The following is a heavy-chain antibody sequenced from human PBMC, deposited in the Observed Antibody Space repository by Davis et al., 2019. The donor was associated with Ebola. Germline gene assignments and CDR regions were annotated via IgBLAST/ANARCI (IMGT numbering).Heavy chain of an antibody. Sequence: SVKVSCKASGYTFTSYGISWVRQAPGQGLEWMGRIIPILGIANYAQKFQGRVTITADKSTSTAYMELSSLRSEDTAVYYCARDPSRYSGYGYYYYYGMDVWGQGTTVTVSS. CDR3: ARDPSRYSGYGYYYYYGMDV. V-gene: IGHV1-69*04. J-gene: IGHJ6*02. CDR1: GYTFTSYG. D-gene: IGHD5-12*01. CDR2: IIPILGIA.